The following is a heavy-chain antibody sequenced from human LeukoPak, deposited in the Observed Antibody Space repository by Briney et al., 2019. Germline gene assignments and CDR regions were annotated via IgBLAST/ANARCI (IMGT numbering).Heavy chain of an antibody. Sequence: GGSLRLSCAASGFTFSSYWMSWVRQAPGKGLEWVANIKQDGSEKYYVDSVKGRFTISRDNAKNSLYLQMNSLRAEDTAVYYCARVRPAAGSTLWYYFDYWGQGTLVTVSS. CDR3: ARVRPAAGSTLWYYFDY. J-gene: IGHJ4*02. V-gene: IGHV3-7*04. CDR2: IKQDGSEK. CDR1: GFTFSSYW. D-gene: IGHD6-13*01.